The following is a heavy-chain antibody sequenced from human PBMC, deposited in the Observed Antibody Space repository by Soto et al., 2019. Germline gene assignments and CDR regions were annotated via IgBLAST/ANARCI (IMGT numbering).Heavy chain of an antibody. V-gene: IGHV1-69*13. CDR3: ARDTFYYDSSGYYGDTLRYFDY. CDR1: GGTFSSYA. D-gene: IGHD3-22*01. CDR2: IIPIFGTA. J-gene: IGHJ4*02. Sequence: GASVKVSCKASGGTFSSYAISWVRQAPGQGLEWMGGIIPIFGTANYAQKFQGRVTITADESTSTAYMELSSLRSEDTAVYYCARDTFYYDSSGYYGDTLRYFDYWGQGTLVTVSS.